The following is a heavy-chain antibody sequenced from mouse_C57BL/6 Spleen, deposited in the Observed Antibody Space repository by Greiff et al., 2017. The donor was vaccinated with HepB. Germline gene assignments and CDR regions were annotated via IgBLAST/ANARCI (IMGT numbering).Heavy chain of an antibody. J-gene: IGHJ1*03. CDR3: ARDGFYYYGSSPGYFDV. CDR2: ISDGGSYT. CDR1: GFTFSSYA. Sequence: EVHLVESGGGLVKPGGSLKLSCAASGFTFSSYAMSWVRQTPEKRLEWVATISDGGSYTYYPDNVKGRFTISRDNAKNNLYLQMSHLKSEDTAMYYCARDGFYYYGSSPGYFDVWGTGTTVTVSS. V-gene: IGHV5-4*01. D-gene: IGHD1-1*01.